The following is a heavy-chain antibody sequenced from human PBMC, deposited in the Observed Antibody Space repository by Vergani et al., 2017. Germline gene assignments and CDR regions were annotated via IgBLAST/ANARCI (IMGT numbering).Heavy chain of an antibody. Sequence: EVQLVESGGGLVQPGGSLRLSCAASGFTFSSYSMNWVRQAPGKGLEWVSSISSSSSYIYYADSVKGRFTISRDNAKNSLYLQMNSLRAEDTAVYYCARDWRAAMVRELYFDYWGQGTLVTVSS. CDR1: GFTFSSYS. J-gene: IGHJ4*02. CDR3: ARDWRAAMVRELYFDY. CDR2: ISSSSSYI. D-gene: IGHD5-18*01. V-gene: IGHV3-21*01.